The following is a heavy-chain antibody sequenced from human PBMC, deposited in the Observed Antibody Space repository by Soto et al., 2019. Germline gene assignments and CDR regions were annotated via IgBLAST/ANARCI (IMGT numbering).Heavy chain of an antibody. CDR2: IYSGGYT. Sequence: EVQLVESGGGLIQPGGSLRLSCAVSGFTVSNNYMSWVRQAPGKGLEGVSVIYSGGYTAYGDSVKGRFTISRDNSKNTPYFKRNSRRPDAPAVFYWGTPPGGGGYWGQGTLVTVSS. J-gene: IGHJ4*02. CDR1: GFTVSNNY. V-gene: IGHV3-53*01. CDR3: GTPPGGGGY. D-gene: IGHD3-10*01.